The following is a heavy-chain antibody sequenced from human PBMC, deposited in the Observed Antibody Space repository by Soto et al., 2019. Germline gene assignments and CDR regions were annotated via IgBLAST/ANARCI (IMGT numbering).Heavy chain of an antibody. CDR3: ARWPNKSPQN. Sequence: EVQLVESGGGLVQPGGSLRLSCAASGFTFSSYWMHWVRQAPGKGLVWVSSISTDGSSTSYADTVKGRFTISRDNAKNTLNLQRNSVTAEHTAVYDCARWPNKSPQNWGQGTLVIVSP. J-gene: IGHJ1*01. D-gene: IGHD5-12*01. CDR1: GFTFSSYW. CDR2: ISTDGSST. V-gene: IGHV3-74*01.